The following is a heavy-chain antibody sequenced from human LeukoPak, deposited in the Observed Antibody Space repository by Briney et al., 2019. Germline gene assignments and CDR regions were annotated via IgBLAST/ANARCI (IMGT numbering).Heavy chain of an antibody. D-gene: IGHD2-2*01. V-gene: IGHV3-30-3*01. CDR3: ARAPGYCSSTSCPSYYGMDV. CDR1: GFTFSSYA. J-gene: IGHJ6*02. CDR2: ISYDGSNK. Sequence: PGRSLRLSCAASGFTFSSYAMHWVRQAPGKGLEWVAVISYDGSNKYYADSVKGRFTISRDNSKNTLYLQMNSLRAEDTAVYYCARAPGYCSSTSCPSYYGMDVWGQGTTVTVSS.